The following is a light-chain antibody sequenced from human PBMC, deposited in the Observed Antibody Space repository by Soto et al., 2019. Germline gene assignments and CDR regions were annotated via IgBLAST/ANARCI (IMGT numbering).Light chain of an antibody. CDR1: EDISKY. CDR3: HQYDNLPLT. CDR2: DAS. V-gene: IGKV1-33*01. J-gene: IGKJ4*01. Sequence: DIQMTQSPSSLSASVGDRITITCQASEDISKYLNWYQHKPGKAPKLLIYDASNFETGVPSRFSGSGSGTEFTFSISSLQPEDIATYYCHQYDNLPLTFGGGTKVEIK.